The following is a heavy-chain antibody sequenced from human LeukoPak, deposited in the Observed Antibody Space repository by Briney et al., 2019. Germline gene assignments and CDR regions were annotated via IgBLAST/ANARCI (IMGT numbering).Heavy chain of an antibody. D-gene: IGHD3-22*01. CDR2: ISSSGSII. CDR3: ARVGYDSSGRFDY. V-gene: IGHV3-11*04. CDR1: GFTFSDYY. Sequence: GGSLRLSCAASGFTFSDYYMTWIRQAPGKGLEWVSYISSSGSIIYYADSVKGRFIISRDNAKNSLYLQMNSLRAEDTAVYFCARVGYDSSGRFDYWGQGNLVTVSS. J-gene: IGHJ4*02.